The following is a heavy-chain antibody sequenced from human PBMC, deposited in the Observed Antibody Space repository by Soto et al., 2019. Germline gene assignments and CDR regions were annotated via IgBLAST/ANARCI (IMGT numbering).Heavy chain of an antibody. D-gene: IGHD4-17*01. CDR3: AKDPYGDYDFGAFDI. V-gene: IGHV3-9*01. J-gene: IGHJ3*02. Sequence: GGSLRLSCAASGFTFDDYAMHWVRQAPGKGLEWVSGISWNSGSIGYADSVKGRFTISRDNAKNSLYLQMNSLRAEDTALYYCAKDPYGDYDFGAFDIWGQGTMVTVSS. CDR2: ISWNSGSI. CDR1: GFTFDDYA.